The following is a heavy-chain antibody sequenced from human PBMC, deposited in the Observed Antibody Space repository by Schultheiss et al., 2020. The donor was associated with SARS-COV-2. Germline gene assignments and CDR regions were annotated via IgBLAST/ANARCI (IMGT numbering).Heavy chain of an antibody. CDR3: TTGSRGGEDY. J-gene: IGHJ4*02. D-gene: IGHD2-21*01. CDR1: GLTFDNYA. Sequence: GLTFDNYAFHWVRQAPGKGLEWVSGISWNSGTIDYADSVKGRFTISRDNSKNTLYLQMSSLRAEDTAVYYCTTGSRGGEDYWGQGTLVTVSS. V-gene: IGHV3-9*01. CDR2: ISWNSGTI.